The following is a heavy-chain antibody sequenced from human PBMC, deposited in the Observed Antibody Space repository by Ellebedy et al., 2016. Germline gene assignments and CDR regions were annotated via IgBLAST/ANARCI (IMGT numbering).Heavy chain of an antibody. J-gene: IGHJ4*02. CDR1: GGSISSYY. CDR3: AREWRWLQFDY. CDR2: IYYSGST. Sequence: SETLSLTCTVSGGSISSYYWSWIRQPPGKGLEWIGYIYYSGSTNYNPSLKSRVTISVDTSKNQFSLKLSSVTAADTAVYYCAREWRWLQFDYWGQGTLVTVSS. V-gene: IGHV4-59*01. D-gene: IGHD5-24*01.